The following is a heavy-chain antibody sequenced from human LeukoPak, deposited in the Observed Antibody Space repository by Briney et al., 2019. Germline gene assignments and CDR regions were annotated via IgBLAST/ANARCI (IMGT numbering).Heavy chain of an antibody. V-gene: IGHV3-30*18. D-gene: IGHD6-19*01. CDR2: ISYDGSNK. J-gene: IGHJ4*02. Sequence: GGSLRLSCAASGFTFSSYGMHWVRQAPGKGLEWVAVISYDGSNKYYADSVKGRFTISRDNSKNTLYLQMNSLRAEDTAVYYCAKDRDEYSSGWYMSYWGQGTLVTVSS. CDR3: AKDRDEYSSGWYMSY. CDR1: GFTFSSYG.